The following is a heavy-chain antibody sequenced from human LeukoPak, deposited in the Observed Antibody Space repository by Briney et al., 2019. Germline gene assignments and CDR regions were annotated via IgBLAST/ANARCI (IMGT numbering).Heavy chain of an antibody. J-gene: IGHJ5*02. V-gene: IGHV3-30*18. CDR2: ISYDGSNK. D-gene: IGHD3-22*01. CDR1: GFTFSSCG. Sequence: GGSLRLSCAASGFTFSSCGMHWVRQAPGKGLEWVAVISYDGSNKYYADSVKGRFTISRDNSKNTLYLQMNSLRAEDTAVYYCAKPQLKDSSGYQFDPWGQGTLVTVSS. CDR3: AKPQLKDSSGYQFDP.